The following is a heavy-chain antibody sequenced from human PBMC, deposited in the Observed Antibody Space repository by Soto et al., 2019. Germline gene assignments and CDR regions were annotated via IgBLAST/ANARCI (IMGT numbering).Heavy chain of an antibody. CDR2: IIPILGIA. CDR3: ARGPTTEKVDS. J-gene: IGHJ4*02. V-gene: IGHV1-69*02. CDR1: GGTFSSYT. Sequence: GVSVKVSCKASGGTFSSYTIIWVRQAPGQGLEWMGRIIPILGIANYAQKFQGRVTITADKSTSTAYMELSSLRSEDTAMYYCARGPTTEKVDSWGQGILVTVSS.